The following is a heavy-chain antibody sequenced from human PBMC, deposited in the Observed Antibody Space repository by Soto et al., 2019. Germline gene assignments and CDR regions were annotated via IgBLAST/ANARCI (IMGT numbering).Heavy chain of an antibody. CDR3: ARTRAGWNLLGC. CDR2: IDWSGDAT. D-gene: IGHD6-19*01. V-gene: IGHV3-23*01. Sequence: EVQLLESGGGLVQPGGSLRLSCAASGFTFSRYAMSWVRQAPGKGLEWLSGIDWSGDATHYADSVRGRFTISRDNSENTLYLQMNSLRAEDTAVYYCARTRAGWNLLGCWGQGSLVTVSS. J-gene: IGHJ4*02. CDR1: GFTFSRYA.